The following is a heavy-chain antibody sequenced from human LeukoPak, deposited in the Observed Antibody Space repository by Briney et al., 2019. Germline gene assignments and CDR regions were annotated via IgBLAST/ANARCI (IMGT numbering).Heavy chain of an antibody. CDR2: INHNGDNT. V-gene: IGHV3-23*01. Sequence: GGSLRLSCAASGFTFSSYAMSWVRQAPGKGLEWVSTINHNGDNTYYADSVKGRFTISRDNFKNTLYLQMNGLRAEDTAVYYCAKALANWGQGTLVTVSS. J-gene: IGHJ4*02. CDR1: GFTFSSYA. CDR3: AKALAN.